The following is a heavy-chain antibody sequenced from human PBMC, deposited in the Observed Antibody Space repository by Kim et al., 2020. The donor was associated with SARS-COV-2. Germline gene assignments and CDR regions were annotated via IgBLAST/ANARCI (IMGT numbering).Heavy chain of an antibody. D-gene: IGHD6-6*01. V-gene: IGHV3-23*01. Sequence: YADSVKGRFPITRDNSKNTLYLQMNSLRAEDTAVYYCAKALSSSSTGFDYWGQETLVTVSS. CDR3: AKALSSSSTGFDY. J-gene: IGHJ4*02.